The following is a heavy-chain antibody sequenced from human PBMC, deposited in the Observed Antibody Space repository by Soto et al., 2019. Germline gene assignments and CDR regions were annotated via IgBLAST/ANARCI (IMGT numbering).Heavy chain of an antibody. J-gene: IGHJ4*02. CDR3: EHRAVYSGSYWDGGYFDH. V-gene: IGHV2-5*02. CDR2: IYWDDDK. D-gene: IGHD1-26*01. CDR1: GFSLSTSGVG. Sequence: QITLKESGPTRVKPTQTLTLTCTFSGFSLSTSGVGVGWIRQPPGKALEWLAVIYWDDDKRYSPSLKSRVTITKATANNQVFLTMTHGDPADTATYFCEHRAVYSGSYWDGGYFDHWGQGALVTSSS.